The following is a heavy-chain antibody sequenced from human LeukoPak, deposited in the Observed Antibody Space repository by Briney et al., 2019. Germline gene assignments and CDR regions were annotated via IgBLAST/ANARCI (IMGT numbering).Heavy chain of an antibody. CDR3: ARGYSDSSGYYWEWFDP. CDR2: INSDGSST. CDR1: GFTFSSYW. D-gene: IGHD3-22*01. Sequence: HSGGSLRLSCAASGFTFSSYWMHWVRQAPGKGLVWVSRINSDGSSTSYADSVKGRFTISRDNAKNTLYLQMNSLRAEDTAVYYCARGYSDSSGYYWEWFDPWGQGTLVTVSS. V-gene: IGHV3-74*01. J-gene: IGHJ5*02.